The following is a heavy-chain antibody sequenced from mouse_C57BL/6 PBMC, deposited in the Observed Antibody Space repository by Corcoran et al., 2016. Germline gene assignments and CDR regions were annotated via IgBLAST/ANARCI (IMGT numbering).Heavy chain of an antibody. J-gene: IGHJ3*01. D-gene: IGHD3-2*02. CDR1: GYTFTDYY. Sequence: EVQLQQSGPELVKPGASVKISCKASGYTFTDYYMNWVKQSHGKSLEWIGDINPNNGGTSYNQKFKGKATLTVDKSSSTAYMELRSLTSEDSAVYYCARTAQAKAWFAYWGQGTLVTVSA. CDR2: INPNNGGT. CDR3: ARTAQAKAWFAY. V-gene: IGHV1-26*01.